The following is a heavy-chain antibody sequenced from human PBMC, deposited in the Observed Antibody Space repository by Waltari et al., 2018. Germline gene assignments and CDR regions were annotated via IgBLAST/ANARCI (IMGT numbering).Heavy chain of an antibody. D-gene: IGHD3-16*02. V-gene: IGHV4-39*07. CDR2: IYYSGST. Sequence: QLQLQESGPGLVKPSETLSLTCTVSGGSISSSSYYWGWIRQPPGKGLEWIGSIYYSGSTYYNPARKSRVTISVDTSKNQVSLKLSSVTAADTAVYYCARVKITFGGVIAFDYWGQGTLVTVSS. CDR3: ARVKITFGGVIAFDY. CDR1: GGSISSSSYY. J-gene: IGHJ4*02.